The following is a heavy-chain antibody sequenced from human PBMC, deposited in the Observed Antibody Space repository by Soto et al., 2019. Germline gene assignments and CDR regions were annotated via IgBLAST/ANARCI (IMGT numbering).Heavy chain of an antibody. CDR3: ARHNPDLGAYDSSGYGMDV. J-gene: IGHJ6*02. D-gene: IGHD3-22*01. Sequence: GESLKISCKGSGYSFTSYWIGCVRQMPGKGLEWMGITYPGDSDTRYSPSFQGQVTISADKSISTAYLQWSSLKASDTAMYYCARHNPDLGAYDSSGYGMDVWGQGTTVTVSS. CDR2: TYPGDSDT. CDR1: GYSFTSYW. V-gene: IGHV5-51*01.